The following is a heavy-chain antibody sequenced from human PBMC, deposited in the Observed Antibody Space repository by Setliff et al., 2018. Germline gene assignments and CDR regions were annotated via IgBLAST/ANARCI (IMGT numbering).Heavy chain of an antibody. V-gene: IGHV1-24*01. CDR3: ATGSPLRYFDWSPGGY. D-gene: IGHD3-9*01. Sequence: GASVKVSCKVSGYTLTELPMHWVRQAPGKGLEWMGGFDPEDGETIYAQKFQGRVTMTEDTSTDTAYMELSSLRSEDTAVYYCATGSPLRYFDWSPGGYWGQGTLVTGSS. CDR1: GYTLTELP. J-gene: IGHJ4*02. CDR2: FDPEDGET.